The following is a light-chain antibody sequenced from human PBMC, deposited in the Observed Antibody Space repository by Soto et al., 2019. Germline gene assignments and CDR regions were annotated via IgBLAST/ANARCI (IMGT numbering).Light chain of an antibody. CDR2: GAS. V-gene: IGKV3-15*01. Sequence: EIVMTQSPATLSLSPGERATLSCRASQSISSDVAWYQQKPGQAPRLLIYGASTTATGIPARFSGSGSGTEFTLTISSLQSEDFAVYNCQQYNKWPRTFGQGTKVDIK. CDR3: QQYNKWPRT. J-gene: IGKJ2*01. CDR1: QSISSD.